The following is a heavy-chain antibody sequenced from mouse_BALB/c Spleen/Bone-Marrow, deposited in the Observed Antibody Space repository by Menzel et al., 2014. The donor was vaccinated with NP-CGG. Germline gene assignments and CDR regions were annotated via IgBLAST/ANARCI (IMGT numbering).Heavy chain of an antibody. CDR2: IRNKANGYTT. V-gene: IGHV7-3*02. CDR3: ARYTNSDIDWHLDF. D-gene: IGHD2-12*01. J-gene: IGHJ1*01. CDR1: GFTFTDYY. Sequence: EVQLVESGGGLVQPGGSLRLSCATSGFTFTDYYMSWVRQPPGKALEWLGFIRNKANGYTTECSASVKGRFTISRDNSQSILYLQMNSLRAKDRTTYYCARYTNSDIDWHLDFWGAGTTVTVSS.